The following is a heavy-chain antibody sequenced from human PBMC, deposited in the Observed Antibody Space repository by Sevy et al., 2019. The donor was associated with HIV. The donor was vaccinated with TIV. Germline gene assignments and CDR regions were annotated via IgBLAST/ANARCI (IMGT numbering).Heavy chain of an antibody. V-gene: IGHV1-69*10. CDR2: IIPLVNIT. CDR3: ARAAQKATIVDAFDI. D-gene: IGHD5-12*01. CDR1: GGTFSSYA. Sequence: ASVKVSCKTSGGTFSSYAFSWVRQALGQGLEWMGGIIPLVNITDYAQKFQGRATITADKSTSTAYMELSSLRSEDTAVYYCARAAQKATIVDAFDIWGHGTMVTVSS. J-gene: IGHJ3*02.